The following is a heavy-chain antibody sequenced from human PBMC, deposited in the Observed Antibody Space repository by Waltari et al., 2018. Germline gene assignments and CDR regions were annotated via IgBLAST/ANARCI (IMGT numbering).Heavy chain of an antibody. CDR1: GFPLKNYD. Sequence: QLVESGGGLVQPGGSLSLSCVASGFPLKNYDVNWVRQAPGKGLEWVSFIGGSTTSEKYADSVKGRFAVSRDNAKKSVYLQMNSLRAEDTGLYFCARDAPREGKFDLWGQGALVTVAS. V-gene: IGHV3-48*03. CDR2: IGGSTTSE. CDR3: ARDAPREGKFDL. J-gene: IGHJ4*02.